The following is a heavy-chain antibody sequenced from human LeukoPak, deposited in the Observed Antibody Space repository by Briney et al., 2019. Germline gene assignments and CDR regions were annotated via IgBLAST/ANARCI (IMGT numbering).Heavy chain of an antibody. J-gene: IGHJ4*02. V-gene: IGHV1-2*06. CDR1: GYTFTGYY. D-gene: IGHD1-7*01. Sequence: ASVKVSCKASGYTFTGYYMHWVRQAPGQGLEWMGRINPNSGGTNYAQKFQGRVTMTRDTSISTAYMELSRLRSDDTAVYYCASLYNWNYFQPAGYWGQGTLVTVSS. CDR2: INPNSGGT. CDR3: ASLYNWNYFQPAGY.